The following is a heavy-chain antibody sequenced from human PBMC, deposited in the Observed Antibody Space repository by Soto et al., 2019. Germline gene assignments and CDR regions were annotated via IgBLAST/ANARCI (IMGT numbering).Heavy chain of an antibody. J-gene: IGHJ5*02. CDR3: ARVREAGYCSGGSCYSTIDP. V-gene: IGHV4-31*03. CDR2: IYYSGST. CDR1: GGSISSGGYY. Sequence: SETLSLTCTVSGGSISSGGYYWSWIRQHPGKGLEWIGYIYYSGSTYYNPSLKSRVTISVDTSKNQFSLKLSSVTAADTAVYYCARVREAGYCSGGSCYSTIDPWGQGTLVTVSS. D-gene: IGHD2-15*01.